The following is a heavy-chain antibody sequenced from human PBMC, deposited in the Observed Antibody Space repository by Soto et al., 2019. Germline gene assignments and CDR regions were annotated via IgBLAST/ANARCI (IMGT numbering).Heavy chain of an antibody. CDR1: GGSISSGGYY. D-gene: IGHD3-10*01. J-gene: IGHJ2*01. CDR2: IYYSGST. Sequence: QVQLQESGPGLVKPSQTLSLTCTVSGGSISSGGYYWSWIRQHPGKGLEWIGYIYYSGSTYYNPSLKRRVTISVDTSKNQSSLKLSSVTAADTAVYYCARVYYYGSGSFDWYFDLWGRGTLVTVSS. CDR3: ARVYYYGSGSFDWYFDL. V-gene: IGHV4-31*03.